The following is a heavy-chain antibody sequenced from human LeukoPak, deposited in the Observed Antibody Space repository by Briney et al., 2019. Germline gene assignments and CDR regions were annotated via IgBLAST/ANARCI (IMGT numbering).Heavy chain of an antibody. J-gene: IGHJ4*02. Sequence: PSETLSLTCAVSGGSISSGGYSWSWIRQPPGKGLEWIGYIYYSGSTSYNPSLKSRVTISVDTSKNQFSLKLSSVTAADTAVYYCARVAHYYDSSGYSGLDYWGQGTLVTVSS. CDR2: IYYSGST. CDR1: GGSISSGGYS. CDR3: ARVAHYYDSSGYSGLDY. V-gene: IGHV4-61*08. D-gene: IGHD3-22*01.